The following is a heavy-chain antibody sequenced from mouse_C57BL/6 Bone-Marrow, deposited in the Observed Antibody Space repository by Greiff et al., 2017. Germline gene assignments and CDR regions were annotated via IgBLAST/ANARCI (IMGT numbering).Heavy chain of an antibody. CDR3: ARTLYAMDY. CDR2: INPSSGYT. V-gene: IGHV1-7*01. Sequence: QVQLQQSGAELAKPGASVKLSCKASGYTFTSYWLHWVNQRPGQGLEWIGYINPSSGYTKYNQKFKDKATLTADKSSSTAYMQLSSLTYEDSAVDYCARTLYAMDYWGQGTSGTVSS. J-gene: IGHJ4*01. CDR1: GYTFTSYW.